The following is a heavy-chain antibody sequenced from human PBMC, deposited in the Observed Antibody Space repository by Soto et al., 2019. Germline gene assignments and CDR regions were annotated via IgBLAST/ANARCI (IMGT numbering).Heavy chain of an antibody. J-gene: IGHJ3*01. V-gene: IGHV1-69*01. CDR1: GGIFGSHG. CDR3: GRDRRIYYSDPHDEFVASDYEV. CDR2: FIPIFRTL. D-gene: IGHD3-22*01. Sequence: QVQLIQSEAEVKKPGSSVRVSCTASGGIFGSHGFSWVRQAPGQRLEWVGGFIPIFRTLPYTEKFQARARIAADESPNTVYLDLSSLTSEDTAVYYCGRDRRIYYSDPHDEFVASDYEVWGQGTLVSVSS.